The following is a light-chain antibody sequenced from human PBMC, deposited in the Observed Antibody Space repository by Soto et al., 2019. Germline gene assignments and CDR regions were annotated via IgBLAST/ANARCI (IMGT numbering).Light chain of an antibody. CDR2: DTN. J-gene: IGLJ2*01. V-gene: IGLV1-51*01. CDR1: TSNIGNNY. Sequence: QSVFTQPPSVSAAPGQKVTISCSGSTSNIGNNYVSWYQQVPGTAPKLLIYDTNKRPSGIPDRFSGSKSGTSATLGITGLQTGDEADYYCLTWDSSLRAGVFGGGTKLTVL. CDR3: LTWDSSLRAGV.